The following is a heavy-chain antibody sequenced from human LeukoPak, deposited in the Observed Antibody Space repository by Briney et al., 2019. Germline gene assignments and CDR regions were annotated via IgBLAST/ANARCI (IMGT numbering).Heavy chain of an antibody. V-gene: IGHV3-74*01. J-gene: IGHJ4*02. Sequence: GGTLRLSCTASGFTFSSYWMHWVRQAPGKGLVWVSRINSEGGSTSYADSVKGRFTISRDNAKNTLYLQMNSLRAEDTAVYYCARRIQGMAPYYFDYWGQGTLVTVSS. CDR2: INSEGGST. CDR1: GFTFSSYW. CDR3: ARRIQGMAPYYFDY. D-gene: IGHD5-24*01.